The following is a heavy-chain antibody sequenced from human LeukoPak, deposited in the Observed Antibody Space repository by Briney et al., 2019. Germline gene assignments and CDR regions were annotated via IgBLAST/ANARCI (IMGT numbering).Heavy chain of an antibody. CDR1: GLNFKFYA. J-gene: IGHJ4*02. V-gene: IGHV3-30*04. CDR3: ASSTRRVETGNYYWGAF. CDR2: IGYDGASK. D-gene: IGHD2-21*02. Sequence: GGSLRLSCAVSGLNFKFYAMSWVRQAPGKGLEWVAIIGYDGASKYYAGSVKGRFSISRDNSKNTLYLQMNSLTTDDTAVYYCASSTRRVETGNYYWGAFWGQGTLVTVSS.